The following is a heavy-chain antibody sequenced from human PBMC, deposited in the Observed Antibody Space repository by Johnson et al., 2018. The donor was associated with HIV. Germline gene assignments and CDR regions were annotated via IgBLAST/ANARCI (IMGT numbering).Heavy chain of an antibody. CDR1: GFTFSSYA. D-gene: IGHD3-22*01. J-gene: IGHJ3*02. CDR2: ISYDGSNK. V-gene: IGHV3-30-3*02. CDR3: AKTLGYDSSGYHDGFDI. Sequence: QVQLVESGGGVVQLGRSLSLSCAASGFTFSSYAMYWVRQAPGKGLEWVAFISYDGSNKYYADSVKGRFTISRDNSKKTMYLQMNSLRPEDTAVYYCAKTLGYDSSGYHDGFDIWGQGTLVTVSS.